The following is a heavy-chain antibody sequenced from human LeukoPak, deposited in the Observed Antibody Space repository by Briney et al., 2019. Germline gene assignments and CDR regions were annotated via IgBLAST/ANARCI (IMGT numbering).Heavy chain of an antibody. D-gene: IGHD6-6*01. CDR3: ARASGIAARSGPYYYYYMDV. J-gene: IGHJ6*03. V-gene: IGHV4-61*02. CDR2: IYTSGST. CDR1: GGSISRGSYY. Sequence: PSQTLSLTCTVSGGSISRGSYYWSWIRQPAGKGLEWIGRIYTSGSTNYNPSLKSRVTISVDTSKNQFSLKLSSVTAADTAVYYCARASGIAARSGPYYYYYMDVWGKGTTVTVSS.